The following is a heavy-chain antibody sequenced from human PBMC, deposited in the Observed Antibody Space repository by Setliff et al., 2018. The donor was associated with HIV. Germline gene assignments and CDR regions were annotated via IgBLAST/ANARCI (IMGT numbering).Heavy chain of an antibody. D-gene: IGHD1-26*01. Sequence: ASVKVSCKASGYTLTNYAMHWVRQAPGQRLEWMGCINAGNDNTKYSQNFQGRVTIAKDTSASTVYMELSSLRSEDTALYYCTRVMGATTGFHDYWGQGTLVTVSS. CDR2: INAGNDNT. CDR3: TRVMGATTGFHDY. CDR1: GYTLTNYA. V-gene: IGHV1-3*01. J-gene: IGHJ4*02.